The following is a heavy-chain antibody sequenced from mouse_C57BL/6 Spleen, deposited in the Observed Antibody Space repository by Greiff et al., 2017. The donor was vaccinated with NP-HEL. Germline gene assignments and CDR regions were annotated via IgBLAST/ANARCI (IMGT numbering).Heavy chain of an antibody. Sequence: VKLVESGPGLVAPSQSLSITCTVSGFSLTSYGVSWVRQPPGKGLAWLGVIWGDGSSHYYSALIYTLFISNDNSKSHVFLTLISLQSYDTSTYYCAKNYGSSYWYFDVWGTRTTVTVST. V-gene: IGHV2-3*01. D-gene: IGHD1-1*01. J-gene: IGHJ1*03. CDR1: GFSLTSYG. CDR2: IWGDGSS. CDR3: AKNYGSSYWYFDV.